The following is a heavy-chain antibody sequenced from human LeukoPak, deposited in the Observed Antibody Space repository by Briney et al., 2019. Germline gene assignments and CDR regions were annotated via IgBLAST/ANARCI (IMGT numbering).Heavy chain of an antibody. CDR3: ARGQGRSGWYGLSSY. CDR2: MNPNSGNT. CDR1: GYTFTSYD. V-gene: IGHV1-8*03. Sequence: ASVKVSCKASGYTFTSYDINWVRQATGQGLEWMGWMNPNSGNTGYAQKFQGRVTITRNTSISTAYMELSSLRSEDTAMYYCARGQGRSGWYGLSSYWGQGTLVTVSS. J-gene: IGHJ4*02. D-gene: IGHD6-19*01.